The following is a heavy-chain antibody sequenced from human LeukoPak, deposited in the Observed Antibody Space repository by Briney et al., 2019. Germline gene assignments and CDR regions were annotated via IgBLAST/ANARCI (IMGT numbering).Heavy chain of an antibody. CDR3: AKDQGQQLVRRYMDV. V-gene: IGHV3-30*04. Sequence: GGSLRLSCAASGFTFSSYAMHWVRQAPGKGLEWVAVISYDGSNKYYADSVKGRFTISRDNSKNTLYLQMNSLRAEDTAVYYCAKDQGQQLVRRYMDVWGKGTTVTVSS. J-gene: IGHJ6*03. CDR2: ISYDGSNK. D-gene: IGHD6-13*01. CDR1: GFTFSSYA.